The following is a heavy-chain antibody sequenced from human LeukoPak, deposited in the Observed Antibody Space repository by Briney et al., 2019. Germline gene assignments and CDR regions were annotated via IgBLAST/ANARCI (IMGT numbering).Heavy chain of an antibody. D-gene: IGHD2-2*01. CDR1: GFTFSSYE. CDR3: ARDPTMPSWYYFDY. Sequence: GGSLRLSCAASGFTFSSYEMNWVRQAPGKGLEWVSYISSSGSTIYYADSAKGRFTISRDNAKNSLYLQMNSLRAEDTAVYYCARDPTMPSWYYFDYWGQGTLVTVSS. CDR2: ISSSGSTI. J-gene: IGHJ4*02. V-gene: IGHV3-48*03.